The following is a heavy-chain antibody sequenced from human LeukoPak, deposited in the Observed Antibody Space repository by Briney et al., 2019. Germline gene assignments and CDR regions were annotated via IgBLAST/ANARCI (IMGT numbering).Heavy chain of an antibody. CDR1: GDSITSSNW. CDR2: IYHSGST. D-gene: IGHD5-12*01. Sequence: SETLSLTCTVSGDSITSSNWWNWVRQPPGKGLEWIGSIYHSGSTYYNPSLKSRVTISVDTSKNQFSLKLSSVTAADTAVYYCAKISGYDFQFDYWGQGTLVTVSS. J-gene: IGHJ4*02. V-gene: IGHV4-38-2*02. CDR3: AKISGYDFQFDY.